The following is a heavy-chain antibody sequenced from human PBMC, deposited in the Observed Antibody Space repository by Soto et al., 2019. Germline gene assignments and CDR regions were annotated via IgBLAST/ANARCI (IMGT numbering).Heavy chain of an antibody. Sequence: PGGSLRLSCAASGFTFSSYWMHWVRQAPGKGLVWVSRINSDGSSTSYADSVKGRFTISRDNAKNTLYLQMNSLRAEDTAVYYCARALLSLEVPAAIFQADAFDIWGQGTMVTVSS. V-gene: IGHV3-74*01. D-gene: IGHD2-2*01. CDR3: ARALLSLEVPAAIFQADAFDI. CDR1: GFTFSSYW. CDR2: INSDGSST. J-gene: IGHJ3*02.